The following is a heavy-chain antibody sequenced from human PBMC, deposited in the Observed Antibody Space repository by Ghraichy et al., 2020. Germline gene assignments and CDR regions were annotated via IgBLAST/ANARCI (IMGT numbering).Heavy chain of an antibody. V-gene: IGHV1-8*01. CDR3: AGIWSSTSRRRTAFDI. D-gene: IGHD2-2*01. CDR2: MNPNSGNT. CDR1: GYTFTSYA. Sequence: ASVKVSCKASGYTFTSYAINWVRQATGQGLEWMGWMNPNSGNTGNAQKFQGRVTMTRNTSISTAYMELSSLRSEDTAVYYCAGIWSSTSRRRTAFDIWGQGTMVTVSS. J-gene: IGHJ3*02.